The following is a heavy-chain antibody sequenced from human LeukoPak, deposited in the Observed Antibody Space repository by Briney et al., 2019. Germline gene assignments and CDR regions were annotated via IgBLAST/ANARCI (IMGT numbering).Heavy chain of an antibody. V-gene: IGHV1-24*01. J-gene: IGHJ4*02. CDR2: FDPEDGET. D-gene: IGHD2-21*01. CDR3: ARDLLHCGGDWECSGY. CDR1: GYTLTELS. Sequence: PWASVKVSCKVSGYTLTELSMHWVRQAPGKGLEWMGGFDPEDGETIYAQKFQGRVTMTEDTSTDTAYMELSSLRSEDTAVYYCARDLLHCGGDWECSGYWGQGTLVTVSS.